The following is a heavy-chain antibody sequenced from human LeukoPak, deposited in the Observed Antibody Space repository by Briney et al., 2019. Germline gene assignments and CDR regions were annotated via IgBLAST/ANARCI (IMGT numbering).Heavy chain of an antibody. CDR2: INYSGST. Sequence: PSETLSLTCTVSGGSISSYYWSWIRQPPGKGLEWIGYINYSGSTNYNPSLKGRVTISVDTSKNQFSLKLSSVTAADTAVYYCARVSPSDEDYWGQGTLVTVSS. V-gene: IGHV4-59*01. J-gene: IGHJ4*02. CDR3: ARVSPSDEDY. CDR1: GGSISSYY. D-gene: IGHD5-24*01.